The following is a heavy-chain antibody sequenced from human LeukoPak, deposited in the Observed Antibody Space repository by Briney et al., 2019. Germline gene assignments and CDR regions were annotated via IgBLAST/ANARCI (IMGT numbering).Heavy chain of an antibody. Sequence: SETLSRTGTVFGGSIRSYYWSWFPKRPGKGLKGWGYIFYIVTPDSNPSLKSRVTIAVDTSKTQFSLKLSSVTAADTAGYYCARTYCSGGSCHFDYWGQGTLVTVSS. CDR2: IFYIVTP. D-gene: IGHD2-15*01. CDR3: ARTYCSGGSCHFDY. CDR1: GGSIRSYY. J-gene: IGHJ4*02. V-gene: IGHV4-59*08.